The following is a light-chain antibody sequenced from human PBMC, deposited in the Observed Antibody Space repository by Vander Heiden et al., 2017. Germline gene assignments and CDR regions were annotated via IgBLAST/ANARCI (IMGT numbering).Light chain of an antibody. V-gene: IGLV2-14*01. CDR2: EVS. J-gene: IGLJ1*01. CDR1: SSDVGGYNY. Sequence: QSALTQPAAVSGSPGQSITSSCTGTSSDVGGYNYVSWYQQHPGKAPNLMIYEVSSRPSGVSNLFSGSKSGNTASLTISGLQAEDEADYYCSSYTSSSTHVFGTGTKVTVL. CDR3: SSYTSSSTHV.